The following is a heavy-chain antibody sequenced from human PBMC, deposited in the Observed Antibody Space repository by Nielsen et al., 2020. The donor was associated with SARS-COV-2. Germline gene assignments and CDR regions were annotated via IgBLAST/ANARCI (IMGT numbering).Heavy chain of an antibody. CDR3: AREGCSGGSCPMDV. D-gene: IGHD2-15*01. Sequence: SVKLSCKASGGTFSSYAISWVRQAPGQGLEWMGGIIPIFGTANYAQKFQGRVTITADESTSTAYMELSSLRSEDTAVYYCAREGCSGGSCPMDVWGQGTTVTVSS. J-gene: IGHJ6*02. CDR1: GGTFSSYA. CDR2: IIPIFGTA. V-gene: IGHV1-69*13.